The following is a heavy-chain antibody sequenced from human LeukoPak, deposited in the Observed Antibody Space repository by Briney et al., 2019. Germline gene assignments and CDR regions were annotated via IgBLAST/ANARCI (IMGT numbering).Heavy chain of an antibody. D-gene: IGHD6-13*01. CDR2: IIPIFGTV. CDR3: AREGYSDCNHFHYYYYYMDV. J-gene: IGHJ6*03. CDR1: GGTFSSYA. Sequence: SVKVSCKASGGTFSSYAISWVRQAPGQGLEWMGGIIPIFGTVNYAQKFQGRVTITADESTSTAYMELSSLRSEDTAVYYCAREGYSDCNHFHYYYYYMDVWGKGTTVTVSS. V-gene: IGHV1-69*01.